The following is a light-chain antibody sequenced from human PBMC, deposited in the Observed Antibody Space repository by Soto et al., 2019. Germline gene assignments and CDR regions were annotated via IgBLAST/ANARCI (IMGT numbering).Light chain of an antibody. CDR3: CSYAGTFYV. V-gene: IGLV2-11*01. CDR2: DVS. Sequence: SVLTQPRSVSGSPGQSVTISCTGTSSDFGGYNYVSWYQHHPGKAPKLMIYDVSERPSGVPDRFSGSKSGNTASLTISGLQAEDGADYYCCSYAGTFYVFGTGTKVTVL. CDR1: SSDFGGYNY. J-gene: IGLJ1*01.